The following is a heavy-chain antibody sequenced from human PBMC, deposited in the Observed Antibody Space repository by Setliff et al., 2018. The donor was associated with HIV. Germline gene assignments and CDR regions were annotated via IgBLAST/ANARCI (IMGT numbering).Heavy chain of an antibody. J-gene: IGHJ4*02. CDR3: AKEHSSGWYRGAFDY. CDR1: GFTFSSYA. D-gene: IGHD6-19*01. V-gene: IGHV3-23*01. Sequence: GGSLRLSCAASGFTFSSYAMSWVRQAPGKGLEWVSAISGSGGSTYDADSVKGRFTIPRDNSKNTLYLQMNSLRAEDTAVYYCAKEHSSGWYRGAFDYWGQGPLVTVSS. CDR2: ISGSGGST.